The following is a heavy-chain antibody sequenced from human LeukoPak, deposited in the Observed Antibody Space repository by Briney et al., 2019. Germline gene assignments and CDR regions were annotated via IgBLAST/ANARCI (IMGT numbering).Heavy chain of an antibody. V-gene: IGHV1-18*01. Sequence: GASVKVSCKASGYTFTSYGISWVRQAPGQGLEWMGWISAYNGNTNYAQKLQGRVTMTTDTSKSTAYMELRSLRSDDTAVYYCARDLEGYCRGGSCYMYYFAYWGQGPLVTVSS. CDR3: ARDLEGYCRGGSCYMYYFAY. D-gene: IGHD2-15*01. CDR2: ISAYNGNT. J-gene: IGHJ4*02. CDR1: GYTFTSYG.